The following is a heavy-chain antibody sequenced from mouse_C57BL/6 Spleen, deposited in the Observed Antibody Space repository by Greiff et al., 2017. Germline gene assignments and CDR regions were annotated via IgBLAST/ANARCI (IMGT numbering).Heavy chain of an antibody. D-gene: IGHD2-1*01. CDR1: GFTFSSYT. V-gene: IGHV5-9*01. J-gene: IGHJ1*03. CDR2: ISGGGGNT. CDR3: ARELRYLDV. Sequence: DVQLVESGGGLVKPGGSLKLSCAASGFTFSSYTMSWVRQTPEKRLEWVATISGGGGNTYYPDSVKGRFTISRDNAKNTLYLQMSSLRSEDAALYDCARELRYLDVWGTGTTVTVSS.